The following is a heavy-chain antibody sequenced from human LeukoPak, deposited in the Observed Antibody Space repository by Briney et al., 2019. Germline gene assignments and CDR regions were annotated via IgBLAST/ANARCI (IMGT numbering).Heavy chain of an antibody. CDR3: AREGRLMSDTTVHP. J-gene: IGHJ5*02. CDR2: VSACSGNT. V-gene: IGHV1-18*01. CDR1: GYTFTNYA. Sequence: ASVTVSCKASGYTFTNYAVSWLRQAPGQTLEWMGWVSACSGNTNYAQNFHDRLTMTTDTSTSTAYMELRSLTSEDTAVYYCAREGRLMSDTTVHPWGQGTLVTVSP. D-gene: IGHD2/OR15-2a*01.